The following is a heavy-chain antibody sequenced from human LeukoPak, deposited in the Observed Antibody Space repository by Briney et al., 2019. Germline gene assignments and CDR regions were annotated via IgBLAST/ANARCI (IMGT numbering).Heavy chain of an antibody. V-gene: IGHV4-39*01. D-gene: IGHD3-22*01. Sequence: PSETLSLTCTVSGGSISSSSYYWGWIRQPPGKGLEWIGSIYYSGSTYYNPSLKSRVTISVDTSKNQFSLKLSSVTAADTAVYYYAGFKGNYYDSSGYYFMNAFDIWGQGAMVTVSS. CDR1: GGSISSSSYY. CDR3: AGFKGNYYDSSGYYFMNAFDI. J-gene: IGHJ3*02. CDR2: IYYSGST.